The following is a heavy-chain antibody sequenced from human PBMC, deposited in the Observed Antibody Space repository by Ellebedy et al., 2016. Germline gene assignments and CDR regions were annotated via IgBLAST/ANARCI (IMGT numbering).Heavy chain of an antibody. CDR3: AKDVPNWANDY. V-gene: IGHV3-48*04. CDR1: GFDFSDNP. D-gene: IGHD7-27*01. CDR2: ISGFRTNAT. Sequence: GGSLRLSXKASGFDFSDNPMNWVRQAPGKGLEWISYISGFRTNATYYADSVKGRFTISRDNAKNSVYLQMNSLRVDDTAIYYCAKDVPNWANDYWGQGALVTVSS. J-gene: IGHJ4*02.